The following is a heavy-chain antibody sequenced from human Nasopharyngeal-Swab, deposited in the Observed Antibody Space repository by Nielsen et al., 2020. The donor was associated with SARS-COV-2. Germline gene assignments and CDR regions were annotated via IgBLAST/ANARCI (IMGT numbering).Heavy chain of an antibody. CDR3: ARERGRGGIWNYYYYMDV. Sequence: RQAPGKGPEWIGSIYYSGSTYYNPSLKSRVTISVDTSKNQFSLKLSSVTAADTAVYYCARERGRGGIWNYYYYMDVWGKGTTVTVSS. J-gene: IGHJ6*03. D-gene: IGHD3-10*01. V-gene: IGHV4-39*07. CDR2: IYYSGST.